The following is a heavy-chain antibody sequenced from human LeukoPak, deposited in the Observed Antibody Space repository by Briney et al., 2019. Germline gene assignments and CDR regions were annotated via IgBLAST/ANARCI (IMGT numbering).Heavy chain of an antibody. CDR1: GGSISSGGYY. CDR3: ARFGGLNAFDY. Sequence: SETLSLTCTVSGGSISSGGYYWSWTRQHPGKGLEWIGYIYYSGSTYYNPSLKSRVTISVDTSKNQFSLKLSSVTAADTAVYYCARFGGLNAFDYWGQGTLVTVSS. CDR2: IYYSGST. V-gene: IGHV4-31*03. D-gene: IGHD3-16*01. J-gene: IGHJ4*02.